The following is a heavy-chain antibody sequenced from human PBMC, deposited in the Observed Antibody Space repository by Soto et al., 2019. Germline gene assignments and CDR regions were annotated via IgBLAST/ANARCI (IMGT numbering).Heavy chain of an antibody. J-gene: IGHJ5*02. CDR2: INPSGGST. CDR1: GYTFTSYY. CDR3: ARGLGGGLDP. V-gene: IGHV1-46*04. D-gene: IGHD3-16*01. Sequence: QVQLVQSGAEVKKPGASVKVSCKASGYTFTSYYMHWVRQAPGQGLEWMGIINPSGGSTSYAQKLQRRVTMTRDKPTSAVYMELSSLRSEDTAVYFCARGLGGGLDPWGQGTLVTVSS.